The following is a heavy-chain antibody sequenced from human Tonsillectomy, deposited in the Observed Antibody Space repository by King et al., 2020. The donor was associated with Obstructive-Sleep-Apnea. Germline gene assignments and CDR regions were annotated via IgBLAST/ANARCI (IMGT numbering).Heavy chain of an antibody. CDR3: ARGYSSSWYYFDH. D-gene: IGHD6-13*01. CDR2: GYYSGST. CDR1: GGSISSYY. Sequence: QLQESGPGLVKPSETLSLTCSGSGGSISSYYWSWIRQSPGKGLEWIGYGYYSGSTKYYSSPQSRVTISVDTSKNQFSPKLSVLTPADTAVYYCARGYSSSWYYFDHWGQGTEVTVSS. J-gene: IGHJ4*02. V-gene: IGHV4-59*01.